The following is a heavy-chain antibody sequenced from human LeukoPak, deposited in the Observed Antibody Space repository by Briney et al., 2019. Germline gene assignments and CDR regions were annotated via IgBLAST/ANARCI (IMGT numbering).Heavy chain of an antibody. CDR3: ASAGGQWLRPDR. V-gene: IGHV3-53*04. Sequence: GGSLRLSCVASGFTVSSNYMSWVRQAPGKGLEWVSMFYSDDSTYYADSVKGRFTISRHSSKNTLYLQMNSLRPDDTAMYYCASAGGQWLRPDRWGQGTLVTVSS. J-gene: IGHJ5*02. CDR1: GFTVSSNY. D-gene: IGHD5-12*01. CDR2: FYSDDST.